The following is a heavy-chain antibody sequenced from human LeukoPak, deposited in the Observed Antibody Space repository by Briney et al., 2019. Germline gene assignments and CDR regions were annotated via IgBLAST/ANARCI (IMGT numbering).Heavy chain of an antibody. CDR2: IYYSGST. Sequence: SETLSLTCIVSGGSISNYYWSWIRQPPGKGLEWIGYIYYSGSTNYNPSLKSRVTISVDTSKNQFFLKLSSVTAADTAVYYCARARPRLYYFDSRGDAALPDYWGQGTLVTVSS. V-gene: IGHV4-59*01. D-gene: IGHD3-22*01. CDR1: GGSISNYY. CDR3: ARARPRLYYFDSRGDAALPDY. J-gene: IGHJ4*02.